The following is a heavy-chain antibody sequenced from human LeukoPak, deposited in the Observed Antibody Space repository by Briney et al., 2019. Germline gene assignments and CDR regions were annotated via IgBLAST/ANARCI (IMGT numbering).Heavy chain of an antibody. D-gene: IGHD3-10*01. CDR3: ARGDYGSGSYGFYYYYYMDV. CDR1: GGSISSYY. CDR2: IYHSGST. J-gene: IGHJ6*03. Sequence: SETLSLTCTVSGGSISSYYWSWIRQPPGKGLEWIGYIYHSGSTNYNPSLKSRVTISVDTSKNQFSLKLSSVTAADTAVYYCARGDYGSGSYGFYYYYYMDVWGKGTTVTISS. V-gene: IGHV4-59*01.